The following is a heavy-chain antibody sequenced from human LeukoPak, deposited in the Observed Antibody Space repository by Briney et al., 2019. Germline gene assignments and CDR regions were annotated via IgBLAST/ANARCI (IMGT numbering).Heavy chain of an antibody. J-gene: IGHJ4*02. V-gene: IGHV3-21*01. Sequence: GGSLRLSCAASGVTFSSYSMNWVRQAPGKGLEWVSSISSSSSYIYYADSVKGRFTISRDNAKNSLYLQMNSLRAEDTAVYYCAREAYDGGSYLIDYWGQGTLVTVSS. D-gene: IGHD1-26*01. CDR1: GVTFSSYS. CDR3: AREAYDGGSYLIDY. CDR2: ISSSSSYI.